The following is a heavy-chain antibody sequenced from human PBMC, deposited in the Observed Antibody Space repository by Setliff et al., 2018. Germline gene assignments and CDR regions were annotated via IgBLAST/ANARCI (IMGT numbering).Heavy chain of an antibody. D-gene: IGHD2-2*01. V-gene: IGHV1-18*01. CDR1: GYTFTNYG. J-gene: IGHJ3*01. CDR3: ARFGGSCSSSSCYASDL. Sequence: VGSVKVSCKASGYTFTNYGFTWVRQAPGQGLEWMGMIITNTGKTSYPKKFQGRVTMTTDTYTGTGYMELRSLTSDDTAVYFCARFGGSCSSSSCYASDLWGQGTMVTVSS. CDR2: IITNTGKT.